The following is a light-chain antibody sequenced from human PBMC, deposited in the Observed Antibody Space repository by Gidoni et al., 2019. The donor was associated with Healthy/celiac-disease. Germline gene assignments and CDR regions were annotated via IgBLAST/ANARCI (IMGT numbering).Light chain of an antibody. CDR3: QQYGSSLCS. CDR1: QSVSSSY. J-gene: IGKJ2*04. V-gene: IGKV3-20*01. Sequence: DIVLTQSPVTLSLSPGERATLSCRASQSVSSSYLAGYQQKPGQAPRLLIYGASSRATGIPDRFSGSGSGTDFTLTIIRLEPEDFAVYYCQQYGSSLCSFGQGTKLEIK. CDR2: GAS.